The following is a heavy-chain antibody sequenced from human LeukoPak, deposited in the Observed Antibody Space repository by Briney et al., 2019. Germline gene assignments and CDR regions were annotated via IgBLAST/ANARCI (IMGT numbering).Heavy chain of an antibody. CDR1: GGSICSYY. Sequence: PSETLSLTCTVSGGSICSYYWSWIRQPAGKGLEWIGRIYTSGSTNYNPSLKSRVTMSVDTSKNQFSLKLSSVTAADTAVYYCARDALYYYGSGSLPADWGQGTLVTVSS. J-gene: IGHJ4*02. V-gene: IGHV4-4*07. CDR2: IYTSGST. D-gene: IGHD3-10*01. CDR3: ARDALYYYGSGSLPAD.